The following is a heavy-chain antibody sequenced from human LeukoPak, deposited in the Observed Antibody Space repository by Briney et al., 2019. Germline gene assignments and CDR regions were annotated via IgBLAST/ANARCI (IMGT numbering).Heavy chain of an antibody. CDR1: GFTFSTYW. V-gene: IGHV3-7*03. D-gene: IGHD6-13*01. Sequence: GGSLRLSCAASGFTFSTYWMSWVRQAPGKGLEWVANIRKDGRDIHYVDSVKGRFTVSRDNAKNTLYLQMNSLRAEDTAVYYCAKLVAAAGPARHYWGQGTLVTVSS. CDR2: IRKDGRDI. CDR3: AKLVAAAGPARHY. J-gene: IGHJ4*02.